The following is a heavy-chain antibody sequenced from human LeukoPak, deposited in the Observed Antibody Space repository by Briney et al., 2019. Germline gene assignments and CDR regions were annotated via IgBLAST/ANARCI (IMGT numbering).Heavy chain of an antibody. D-gene: IGHD5-18*01. J-gene: IGHJ4*02. CDR2: IKHDGSQK. V-gene: IGHV3-7*01. CDR1: GFSFSTYW. Sequence: GGSLSLSCVASGFSFSTYWINWVRQAPGEGLEWVAHIKHDGSQKYYVDSVKGRFTISRDNAKNSLYLQMNSLRAEDTAVFYCARDAGYGYWVVDYWGQGTLVTVSS. CDR3: ARDAGYGYWVVDY.